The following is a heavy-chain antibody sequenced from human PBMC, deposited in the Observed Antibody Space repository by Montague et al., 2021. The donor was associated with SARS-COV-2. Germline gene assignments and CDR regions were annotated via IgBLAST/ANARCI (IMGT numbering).Heavy chain of an antibody. CDR2: IDWDDDK. CDR1: GFSLSTSGMC. CDR3: ARRTYDILTGYDYGMDV. Sequence: PALVKPTQTLTLTCTFSGFSLSTSGMCVSWIRQPPGKALEWLARIDWDDDKYYCTSLKTRLTISKDTSKNQVVLTMTNMDPVDTATYYCARRTYDILTGYDYGMDVWGQGTTVTVSS. V-gene: IGHV2-70*11. J-gene: IGHJ6*02. D-gene: IGHD3-9*01.